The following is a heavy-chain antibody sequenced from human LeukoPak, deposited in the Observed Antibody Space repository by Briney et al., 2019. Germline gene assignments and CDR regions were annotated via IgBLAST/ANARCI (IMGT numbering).Heavy chain of an antibody. V-gene: IGHV1-2*02. CDR2: INPNSGGT. CDR3: ARDWGAVADDAFDI. CDR1: GYTFTGYY. Sequence: ASVKVSCKASGYTFTGYYMHWVRQVPGQGLEWMGWINPNSGGTNYAQKFQGRVTMTRDTSISTAYMELSRLRSDDTAVYYCARDWGAVADDAFDIWGQGTMVTVSS. J-gene: IGHJ3*02. D-gene: IGHD6-19*01.